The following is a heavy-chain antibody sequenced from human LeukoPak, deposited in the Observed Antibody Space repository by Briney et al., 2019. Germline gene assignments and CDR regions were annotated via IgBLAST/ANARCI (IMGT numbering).Heavy chain of an antibody. CDR2: IYPGDSDT. J-gene: IGHJ3*02. Sequence: GESLKISCKGSGYSFTSYWIVWVRQMPGKGLEWMGIIYPGDSDTRYSPSFQGQVTISADKSISTAYLQWSSLQASNTAMYYCARQDYGGNLDAFDIWCQGTMVTVSS. V-gene: IGHV5-51*01. D-gene: IGHD4-23*01. CDR1: GYSFTSYW. CDR3: ARQDYGGNLDAFDI.